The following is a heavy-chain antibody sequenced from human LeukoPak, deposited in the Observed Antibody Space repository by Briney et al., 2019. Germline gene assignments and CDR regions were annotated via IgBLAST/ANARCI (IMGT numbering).Heavy chain of an antibody. CDR3: SRDGQAVAATTGY. CDR1: GFTVRSTY. CDR2: IYSDGST. V-gene: IGHV3-53*01. Sequence: PGGSLRLSCAASGFTVRSTYMSWVRQAPGKGLEWVSLIYSDGSTYYADSVKGRFTISRDTSKNTLYLQMNSLRAEDTAVYYCSRDGQAVAATTGYWGQGTLVTVSS. J-gene: IGHJ4*02. D-gene: IGHD1-1*01.